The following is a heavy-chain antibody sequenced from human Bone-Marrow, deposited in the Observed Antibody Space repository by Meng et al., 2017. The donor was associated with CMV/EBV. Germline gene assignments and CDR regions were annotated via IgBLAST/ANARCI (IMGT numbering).Heavy chain of an antibody. CDR2: ISDSGTTI. Sequence: GESLKISCAVSGFTFSDPYMSWIRQAPGKGLEWVSYISDSGTTIHYADSVKGRFTISRDNAKNSLYLQMNSLRAEDTAVYYCARDLYWGQGTLVTVSS. CDR3: ARDLY. J-gene: IGHJ4*02. CDR1: GFTFSDPY. V-gene: IGHV3-11*04.